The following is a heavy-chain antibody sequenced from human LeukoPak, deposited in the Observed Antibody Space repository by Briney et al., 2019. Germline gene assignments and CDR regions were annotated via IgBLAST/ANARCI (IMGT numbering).Heavy chain of an antibody. D-gene: IGHD1-26*01. J-gene: IGHJ6*02. V-gene: IGHV1-46*01. CDR1: GYTLTSYY. Sequence: ASVKVSCKVSGYTLTSYYMHWVRQAPGQGLEWMGIINPSGGSTSSAQKFQGRVTMTRDTSTSTVHMELSSLRSEDTAVYYCAREWVSGYYYGMDVWGQGTTVTVSS. CDR3: AREWVSGYYYGMDV. CDR2: INPSGGST.